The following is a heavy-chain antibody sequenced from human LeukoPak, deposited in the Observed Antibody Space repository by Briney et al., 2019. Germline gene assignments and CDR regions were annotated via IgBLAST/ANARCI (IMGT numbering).Heavy chain of an antibody. V-gene: IGHV3-30*04. CDR3: ARDRGYCSGGSCYSAFDY. CDR2: ISYDGSDK. D-gene: IGHD2-15*01. Sequence: GGSLRLSCAASGFTLSRYDMHWVRQAPGKGLEWVAIISYDGSDKYYADSVKGRFTISRDNSKNTLYVQMNSLGPEGTALYYCARDRGYCSGGSCYSAFDYWGQGTLVTVSS. J-gene: IGHJ4*02. CDR1: GFTLSRYD.